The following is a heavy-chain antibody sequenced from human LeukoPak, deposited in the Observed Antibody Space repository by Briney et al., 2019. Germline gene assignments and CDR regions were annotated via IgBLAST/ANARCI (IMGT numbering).Heavy chain of an antibody. CDR2: ISWNSGCI. J-gene: IGHJ4*02. V-gene: IGHV3-9*01. CDR1: GFTFDNYA. Sequence: GGSLRLSCAASGFTFDNYAMHWVRQAPGKGLEWLSIISWNSGCIGYADSVKGRFTISRGNAKKSLDLQMNSLRAEDTAFYYCAKVRGTYSSGYFFDYWGQGTLVTVSS. CDR3: AKVRGTYSSGYFFDY. D-gene: IGHD6-19*01.